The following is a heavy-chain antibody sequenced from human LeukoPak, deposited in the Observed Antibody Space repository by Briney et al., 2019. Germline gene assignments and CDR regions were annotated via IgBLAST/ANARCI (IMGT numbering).Heavy chain of an antibody. D-gene: IGHD2-15*01. J-gene: IGHJ3*02. CDR3: TTDSVIVVDASDI. CDR2: IKSKTDGGTT. Sequence: PGGSLRLSCAASGFTFRNAWMSWVRQAPGKGLEWVGRIKSKTDGGTTDYAAPVKGRFTISRDGSKNTLYLQMNSLKTGDTAVYYCTTDSVIVVDASDIWGQGTMVTVSS. CDR1: GFTFRNAW. V-gene: IGHV3-15*01.